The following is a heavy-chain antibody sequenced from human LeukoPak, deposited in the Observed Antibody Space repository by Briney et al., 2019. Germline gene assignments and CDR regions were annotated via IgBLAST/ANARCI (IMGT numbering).Heavy chain of an antibody. J-gene: IGHJ4*02. CDR2: IYYSGRT. CDR3: ARHGQWLNGYFDY. V-gene: IGHV4-59*08. Sequence: SGTLSLTCTVSGGSISSYYWSWIRQPPGKGLEWSGYIYYSGRTNYNPSLKSRVTISVDTTKNQYSLKLSSVTAADTAVYYCARHGQWLNGYFDYWGQGTLVTVSS. CDR1: GGSISSYY. D-gene: IGHD6-19*01.